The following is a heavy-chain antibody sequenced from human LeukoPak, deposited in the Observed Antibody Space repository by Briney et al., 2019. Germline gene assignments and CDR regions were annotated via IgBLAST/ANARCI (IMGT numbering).Heavy chain of an antibody. CDR1: GGSLSSGSYF. CDR2: IYTSGST. CDR3: ARELAGYGKLDY. D-gene: IGHD5-12*01. V-gene: IGHV4-61*02. Sequence: SQTLSLTCTVSGGSLSSGSYFWSWIRQPAGTGLEWIGRIYTSGSTNYNPSLKSRVTISPDTSKNQFSLKLSSVTAADTAVYYCARELAGYGKLDYWGQGILVTVSS. J-gene: IGHJ4*02.